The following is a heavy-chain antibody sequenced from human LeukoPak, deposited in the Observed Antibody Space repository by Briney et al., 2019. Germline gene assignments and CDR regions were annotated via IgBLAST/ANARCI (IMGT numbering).Heavy chain of an antibody. V-gene: IGHV1-69*05. CDR2: IIPIFGTA. Sequence: ASAKVSCKASGGTFSSYAISWVRQAPGQGLEWMGGIIPIFGTANYAQKFQGRVTITTDESTSTAYMELSSLRSEDTAVYYCASRSGYRSSEKEQLDYWGQGTLVTVSS. D-gene: IGHD3-16*02. CDR3: ASRSGYRSSEKEQLDY. CDR1: GGTFSSYA. J-gene: IGHJ4*02.